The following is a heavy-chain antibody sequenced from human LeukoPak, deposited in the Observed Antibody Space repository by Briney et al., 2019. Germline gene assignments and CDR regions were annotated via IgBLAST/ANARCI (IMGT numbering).Heavy chain of an antibody. CDR1: GFIFDDYA. D-gene: IGHD6-13*01. CDR3: ARNMAGAAAGTLDY. CDR2: ISWNSDSI. J-gene: IGHJ4*02. V-gene: IGHV3-9*01. Sequence: GRSLRLSCAASGFIFDDYAMHWVRQTPGKGLEWVSGISWNSDSIVYADSVRGRFTISRDNSKNSLYLQMNSLKTEDTALYYCARNMAGAAAGTLDYWGLGTLVTVSS.